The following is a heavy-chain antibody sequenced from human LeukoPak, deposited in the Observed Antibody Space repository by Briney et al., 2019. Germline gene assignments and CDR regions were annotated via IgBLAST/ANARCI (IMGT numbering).Heavy chain of an antibody. Sequence: SETLSLTCAVYGGSFSGYYWSWIRQPPGKGLEWIGEINHSGSTNYNPSLKSRVTISVDTSKNQFSLKLSSVTAADTAVYYCAGPVVPAAISYFDLWGRDTLVTVSS. CDR2: INHSGST. V-gene: IGHV4-34*01. CDR1: GGSFSGYY. CDR3: AGPVVPAAISYFDL. D-gene: IGHD2-2*01. J-gene: IGHJ2*01.